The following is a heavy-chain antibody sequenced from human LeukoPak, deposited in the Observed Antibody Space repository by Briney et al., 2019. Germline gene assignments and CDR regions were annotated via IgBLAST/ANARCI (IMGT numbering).Heavy chain of an antibody. V-gene: IGHV4-34*01. D-gene: IGHD1/OR15-1a*01. CDR1: GGSFSDYY. J-gene: IGHJ3*02. CDR3: ASNKYPVQAFDI. CDR2: INHGGDT. Sequence: NPSKTLSLTCAVSGGSFSDYYWSWIRQPPGKGLEWIGEINHGGDTNYNSSLQSRVTLSVDTSRNQFSLILSSVAAADTAVYYCASNKYPVQAFDIWGQGTMVTVSS.